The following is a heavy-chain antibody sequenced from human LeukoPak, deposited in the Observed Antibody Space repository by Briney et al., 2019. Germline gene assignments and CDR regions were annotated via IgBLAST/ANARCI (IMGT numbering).Heavy chain of an antibody. CDR1: GFTFTNYA. CDR2: ISDSGSST. Sequence: GGSLRLSCAASGFTFTNYAVSWVRQAPGKGLEWVSTISDSGSSTYYADSVKGRFTISRDNSKNTLYLQMNSLRAEDTAVYYCAVSRGEWKLSLTDYWGQGTLVTVSS. J-gene: IGHJ4*02. V-gene: IGHV3-23*01. CDR3: AVSRGEWKLSLTDY. D-gene: IGHD1-26*01.